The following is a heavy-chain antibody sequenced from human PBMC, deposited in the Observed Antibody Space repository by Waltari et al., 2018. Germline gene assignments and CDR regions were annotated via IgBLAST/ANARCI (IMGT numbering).Heavy chain of an antibody. CDR1: GYTLTDLS. CDR2: FDPEDGET. CDR3: ATYSGSGWYESDY. J-gene: IGHJ4*02. D-gene: IGHD6-19*01. Sequence: QVQLVQSGAEVKKPGASVTVSCKVPGYTLTDLSMPWVLQAPGKGLEWMGGFDPEDGETIYAQKFQGRVTMTEDTSTDTAYMELSSLRSEDTAVYYCATYSGSGWYESDYWGQGTLVTVSS. V-gene: IGHV1-24*01.